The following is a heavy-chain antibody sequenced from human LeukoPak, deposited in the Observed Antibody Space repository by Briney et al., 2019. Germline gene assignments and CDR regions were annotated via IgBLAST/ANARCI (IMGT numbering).Heavy chain of an antibody. CDR3: ATIYGDFSDFDS. V-gene: IGHV4-34*01. J-gene: IGHJ4*02. CDR1: GGSFSDSY. CDR2: VTHDGRI. D-gene: IGHD4-17*01. Sequence: SETLSLTCAVHGGSFSDSYWNWIRQPPGKGLEWIGEVTHDGRINDNPSLRGRVTISEDTSMNQFSLRLTSVTAADTAVYYCATIYGDFSDFDSWAQGILVTVSS.